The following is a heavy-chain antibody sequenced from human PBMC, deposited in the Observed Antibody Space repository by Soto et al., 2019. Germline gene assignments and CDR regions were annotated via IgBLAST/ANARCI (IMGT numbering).Heavy chain of an antibody. Sequence: TLSLTCTVSGGSIRSGGYYLICVRQRPRMGLEWIGNIYYSGSTYYNPSLKSRLTISVDTSKNQSSLNLSSVTAADTAVYYCARDRLMATAGTARHYFGLDVWGQGTTVTVSS. D-gene: IGHD5-18*01. CDR1: GGSIRSGGYY. CDR2: IYYSGST. J-gene: IGHJ6*02. CDR3: ARDRLMATAGTARHYFGLDV. V-gene: IGHV4-31*03.